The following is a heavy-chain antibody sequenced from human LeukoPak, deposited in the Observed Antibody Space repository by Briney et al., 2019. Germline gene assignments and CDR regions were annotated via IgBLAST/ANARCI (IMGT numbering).Heavy chain of an antibody. CDR1: GFTVSNTY. V-gene: IGHV3-53*01. CDR3: ARDWYNWNDDYYYGMDV. Sequence: GSLRLSCAASGFTVSNTYMSWVRQAPGKGLEWVSLIYSGGGTYYADSVKGRFTISRDNAKNSLYLQMNSLRAEDTAVYYCARDWYNWNDDYYYGMDVWGQGTTVTVSS. D-gene: IGHD1-1*01. CDR2: IYSGGGT. J-gene: IGHJ6*02.